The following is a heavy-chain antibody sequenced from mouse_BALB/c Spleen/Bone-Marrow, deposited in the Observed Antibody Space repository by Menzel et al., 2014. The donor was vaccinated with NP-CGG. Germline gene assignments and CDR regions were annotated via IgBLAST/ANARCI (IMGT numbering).Heavy chain of an antibody. CDR2: INPYNGDT. D-gene: IGHD1-1*01. CDR3: ARSGYYGSSYFDY. V-gene: IGHV1-20*02. J-gene: IGHJ2*01. CDR1: GYSFTGYF. Sequence: EVKLVESGPELVKPGASVKISCKASGYSFTGYFMNWVMQSHGKSLEWIGRINPYNGDTFYNRKFKGKATLTVDKSSSTAHMELRSLASEDSAVYYCARSGYYGSSYFDYWGQGTTLTVSS.